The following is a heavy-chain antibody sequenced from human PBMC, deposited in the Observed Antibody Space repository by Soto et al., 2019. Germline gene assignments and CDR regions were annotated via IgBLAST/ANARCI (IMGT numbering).Heavy chain of an antibody. V-gene: IGHV1-69*13. D-gene: IGHD6-6*01. CDR1: GGTFSSYS. CDR2: IIPIFGTA. J-gene: IGHJ4*02. CDR3: AIEYSSSPPYYPIGY. Sequence: GASVKVSCKASGGTFSSYSISWVRQAPGQGLEWMGGIIPIFGTANYAQKFQGRVTITADESTSTAYMELSSLRSEDTAVYYCAIEYSSSPPYYPIGYWGQRTPVTVSS.